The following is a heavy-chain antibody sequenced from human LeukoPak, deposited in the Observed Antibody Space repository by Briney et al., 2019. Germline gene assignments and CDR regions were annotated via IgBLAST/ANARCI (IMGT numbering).Heavy chain of an antibody. J-gene: IGHJ6*04. CDR1: GFTFSNHG. D-gene: IGHD3-10*02. CDR2: ISPSGDIT. Sequence: PGGTLRLSCAASGFTFSNHGMNWVRQAPGKGLEWVSGISPSGDITYYADSVKGRFTISRDNAKNSLYLQMNSLRAEDTAVYCCAELGITMIGGVWGKGTTVTISS. CDR3: AELGITMIGGV. V-gene: IGHV3-23*01.